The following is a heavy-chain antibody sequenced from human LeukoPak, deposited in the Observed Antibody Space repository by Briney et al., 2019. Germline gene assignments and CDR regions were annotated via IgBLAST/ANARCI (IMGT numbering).Heavy chain of an antibody. CDR3: ARGGYSSSWDTPTYYYYGMDV. J-gene: IGHJ6*02. V-gene: IGHV5-51*01. CDR2: IYPGDSDT. Sequence: GASLQISCECSGYSFTSYWIGWVRQMPGKGLEWMGIIYPGDSDTRYSPSFQGQVTISADKSISTAYLQWSSLKASDTAMYYCARGGYSSSWDTPTYYYYGMDVWGQGTTVTVSS. CDR1: GYSFTSYW. D-gene: IGHD6-13*01.